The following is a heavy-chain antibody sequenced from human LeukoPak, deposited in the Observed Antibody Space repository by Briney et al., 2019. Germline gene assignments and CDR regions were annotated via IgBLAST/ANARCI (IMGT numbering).Heavy chain of an antibody. Sequence: PGGSLRLSCAASGFTFSSYAMSWVRQAPGKGLEWVSAISGSGGSTYYADSVKGRFTISRDNSKNTLYLQMNSLRAEDTAVYYCAKDHWGGSYVVYDAFDIWGQGTMVTVSS. D-gene: IGHD1-26*01. CDR2: ISGSGGST. V-gene: IGHV3-23*01. CDR3: AKDHWGGSYVVYDAFDI. J-gene: IGHJ3*02. CDR1: GFTFSSYA.